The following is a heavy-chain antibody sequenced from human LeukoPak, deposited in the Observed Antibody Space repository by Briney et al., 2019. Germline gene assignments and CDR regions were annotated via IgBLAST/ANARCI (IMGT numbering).Heavy chain of an antibody. CDR1: GFTFSGYG. V-gene: IGHV3-30*18. CDR3: AKPYNDSSGYLLHFDY. D-gene: IGHD3-22*01. CDR2: MSYDGSNT. Sequence: GGSLRLSCAASGFTFSGYGMHWVRQGPGKGLEWESVMSYDGSNTYYADSVKGRFTISGDNSKNTLYLQMNRLRAEDTAVYYCAKPYNDSSGYLLHFDYWGQGTLVTVSS. J-gene: IGHJ4*02.